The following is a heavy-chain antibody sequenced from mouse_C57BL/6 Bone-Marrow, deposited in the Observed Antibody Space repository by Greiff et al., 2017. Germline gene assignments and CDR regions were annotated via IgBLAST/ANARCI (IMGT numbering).Heavy chain of an antibody. CDR2: IYPGGGYT. Sequence: QVQLQQSGAELVRPGTSVKMSCKASGYTFTNYWIGWAKQRPGHGLEWIGDIYPGGGYTNYNEKFKGKATLTADKSSSTAYMQVSSLTSEDSAIYYCARSGSSYSYAMDYWGQGTSVTVSS. CDR3: ARSGSSYSYAMDY. V-gene: IGHV1-63*01. J-gene: IGHJ4*01. D-gene: IGHD1-1*01. CDR1: GYTFTNYW.